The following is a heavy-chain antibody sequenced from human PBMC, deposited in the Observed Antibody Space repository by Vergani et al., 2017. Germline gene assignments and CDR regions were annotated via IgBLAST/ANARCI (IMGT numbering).Heavy chain of an antibody. CDR2: IILILGIA. D-gene: IGHD5-24*01. J-gene: IGHJ4*02. CDR1: GGTFSSYT. Sequence: QVQLVHSGAEVKKPGSSVKVSCKASGGTFSSYTISWVRQPPGQGLEWMGMIILILGIANYAQTFQGRVTITANTPTSSAYMELRSLRAEDTAVYYCARDRDGLTTIEYYFDYWGQGTLVTVSS. V-gene: IGHV1-69*04. CDR3: ARDRDGLTTIEYYFDY.